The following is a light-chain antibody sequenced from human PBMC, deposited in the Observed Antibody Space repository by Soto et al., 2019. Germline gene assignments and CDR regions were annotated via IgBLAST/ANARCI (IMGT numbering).Light chain of an antibody. Sequence: EIVLTQSPGTLSLSPGERATLSCRASQTFSSYIAWYQQKPGQAPRLLIYGASSRATGIPDRFSGSGSGTDFTLTISRLEPEDVAVYYCQQYGSSPPFTFGPGTKVDIK. V-gene: IGKV3-20*01. CDR1: QTFSSY. CDR2: GAS. CDR3: QQYGSSPPFT. J-gene: IGKJ3*01.